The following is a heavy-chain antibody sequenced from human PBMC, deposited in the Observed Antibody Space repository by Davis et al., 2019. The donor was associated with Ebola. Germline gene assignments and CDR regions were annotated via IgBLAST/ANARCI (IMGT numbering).Heavy chain of an antibody. CDR2: ISSDGSGP. J-gene: IGHJ4*02. CDR3: ARSGGHSFGQN. Sequence: PGGSLRLSSAASGFTFSNFWMHWVRQGPGKGLVWASRISSDGSGPAYADSVKGRFTISRDNAKSTVYLQMNSLRAEDTAVYYCARSGGHSFGQNWGQGTLVTVSS. CDR1: GFTFSNFW. D-gene: IGHD5-18*01. V-gene: IGHV3-74*03.